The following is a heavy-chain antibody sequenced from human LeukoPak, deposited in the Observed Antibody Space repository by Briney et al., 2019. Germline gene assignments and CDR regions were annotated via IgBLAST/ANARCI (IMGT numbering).Heavy chain of an antibody. CDR2: ISSSSTTI. CDR1: GFTFSSYS. CDR3: AREGGYDY. J-gene: IGHJ4*02. V-gene: IGHV3-48*02. Sequence: PGGSLRLSCTASGFTFSSYSMNWVRQAPGKGLEWISYISSSSTTIYYADSVKGRFTISRDNAANSVYLHMNSLRDEDTAVYYCAREGGYDYWGQGTLVTVSS. D-gene: IGHD3-16*01.